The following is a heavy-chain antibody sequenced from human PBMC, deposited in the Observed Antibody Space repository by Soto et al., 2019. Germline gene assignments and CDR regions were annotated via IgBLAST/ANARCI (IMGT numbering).Heavy chain of an antibody. V-gene: IGHV3-23*01. Sequence: SLRLSCAASGFTFSSYAMSWVRQAPGKGLGWVSAISGSGGSTYYADSVKGRFTISRDNSKNTLYLQMNSLRAEDTAVYYCAKTSSGYWRGYFDYWGQGTLVTVSS. J-gene: IGHJ4*02. CDR3: AKTSSGYWRGYFDY. CDR2: ISGSGGST. D-gene: IGHD3-22*01. CDR1: GFTFSSYA.